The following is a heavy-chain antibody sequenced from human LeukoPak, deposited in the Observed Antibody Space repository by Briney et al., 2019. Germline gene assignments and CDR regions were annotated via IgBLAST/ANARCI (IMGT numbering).Heavy chain of an antibody. V-gene: IGHV3-66*01. CDR1: GFTVSSND. CDR2: IYSGGST. CDR3: ARGVKGPAPTFWFDP. D-gene: IGHD2-2*01. Sequence: GGSLRLSCAASGFTVSSNDMSWVRQAPGKGLEWVSVIYSGGSTYYADSVKGRFTISRDNSKNTLYLQMNSLRAEDTAVYYCARGVKGPAPTFWFDPWGQGTLVTVSS. J-gene: IGHJ5*02.